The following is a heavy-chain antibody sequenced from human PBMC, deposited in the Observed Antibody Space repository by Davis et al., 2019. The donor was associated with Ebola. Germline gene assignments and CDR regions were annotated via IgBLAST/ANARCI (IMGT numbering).Heavy chain of an antibody. CDR2: ISAYNGNT. Sequence: SVKVSCKASGGSFSSYTITWVRQAPGQGLEWMGWISAYNGNTNYAQKFQGRVTITADESTSTAYMELSSLRSEDTAVYYCARGSASGYDSHYWGQGTLVTVSS. CDR3: ARGSASGYDSHY. CDR1: GGSFSSYT. D-gene: IGHD5-12*01. V-gene: IGHV1-69*13. J-gene: IGHJ4*02.